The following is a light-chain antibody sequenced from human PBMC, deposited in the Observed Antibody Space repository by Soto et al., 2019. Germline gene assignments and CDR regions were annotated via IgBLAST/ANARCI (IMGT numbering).Light chain of an antibody. V-gene: IGKV3-11*01. CDR2: YAS. Sequence: EIVLTQSPATLSLSPGERATLSCRASQSVSSYLAWYQQKPGQAPRLLIYYASNRATGIPARFSGSGSGTDFTLTISSLEPEDVAVYYCQQRGNWPWTFGQGTKVESK. CDR3: QQRGNWPWT. CDR1: QSVSSY. J-gene: IGKJ1*01.